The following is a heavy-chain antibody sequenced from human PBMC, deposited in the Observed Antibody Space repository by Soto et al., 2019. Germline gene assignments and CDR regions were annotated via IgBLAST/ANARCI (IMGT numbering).Heavy chain of an antibody. CDR2: ISDTGTRT. Sequence: EVQLLESGGGLVQPGESLRLSCAASRFTFSSYAMSWVRQAPGKGLAWVSAISDTGTRTYSADSVRGRFTLSRDNSKNTRSLQMNSLRAEDTAVYYCAKGWPTGTLPAFDDWGQGTMVTVSS. CDR1: RFTFSSYA. J-gene: IGHJ3*01. V-gene: IGHV3-23*01. CDR3: AKGWPTGTLPAFDD. D-gene: IGHD4-4*01.